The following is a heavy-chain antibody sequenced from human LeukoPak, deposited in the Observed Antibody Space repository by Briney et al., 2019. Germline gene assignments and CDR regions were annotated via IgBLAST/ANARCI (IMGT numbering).Heavy chain of an antibody. J-gene: IGHJ4*02. V-gene: IGHV1-18*01. CDR2: ISAYNGNT. D-gene: IGHD5-18*01. CDR1: GYTFTSYG. CDR3: ARQVDTVMALPDY. Sequence: GASVKVSCKASGYTFTSYGLGWVRQAPGQGLEWMGWISAYNGNTNYAQKLQGRVTMTIDTSTTTAYLELRSLRSDDTAIYYCARQVDTVMALPDYWGQGTLVIVSS.